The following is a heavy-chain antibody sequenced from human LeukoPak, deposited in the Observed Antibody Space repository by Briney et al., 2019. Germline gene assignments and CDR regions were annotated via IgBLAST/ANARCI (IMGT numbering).Heavy chain of an antibody. CDR3: AREEFDHYYSEEVAPSGLGY. CDR1: GFTFSSYS. CDR2: ISSSSSYI. D-gene: IGHD3-22*01. J-gene: IGHJ4*02. V-gene: IGHV3-21*01. Sequence: PGGSLRLSCAASGFTFSSYSMNWVRQAPGKGLEWVSSISSSSSYIYYADSVKGRFTISRDNAKNSLYLQMNSLRAEDTAVYYCAREEFDHYYSEEVAPSGLGYWGQGTLVTVSS.